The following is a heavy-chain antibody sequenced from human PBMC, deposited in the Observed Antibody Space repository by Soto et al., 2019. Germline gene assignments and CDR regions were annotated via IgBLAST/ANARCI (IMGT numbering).Heavy chain of an antibody. D-gene: IGHD3-10*02. V-gene: IGHV4-59*01. CDR1: GGSISSYY. Sequence: QVQLQESGPGLVKPSETLSLTCTVSGGSISSYYWSWIRQPPGKGLEWIGFIFYSGSTSYNPSLKSRVTISIATSVYQFPLKLNSVTAADTAVYYWASMIGDPVLSFDSWGQGTLVAVSS. CDR2: IFYSGST. J-gene: IGHJ5*01. CDR3: ASMIGDPVLSFDS.